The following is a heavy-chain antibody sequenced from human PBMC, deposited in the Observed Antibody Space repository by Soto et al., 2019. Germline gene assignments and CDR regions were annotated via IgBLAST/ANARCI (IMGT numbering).Heavy chain of an antibody. CDR2: IIGIFGTA. D-gene: IGHD6-13*01. J-gene: IGHJ4*02. V-gene: IGHV1-69*06. Sequence: QVQLVQSGTEVKEPGSSVKVSCKASGGTFGSYSISWVRQAPGQGLEWMGGIIGIFGTANYAQKFQGRVTITADKSTSTAYMERSSLRSEDTAVYYCARQQGTAAANDYWGQGTLVTVSS. CDR3: ARQQGTAAANDY. CDR1: GGTFGSYS.